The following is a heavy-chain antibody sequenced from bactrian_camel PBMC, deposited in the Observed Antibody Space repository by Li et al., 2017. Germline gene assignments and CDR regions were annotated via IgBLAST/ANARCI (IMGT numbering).Heavy chain of an antibody. CDR3: ARKSGGGGWCAWSSFNF. CDR2: IDANGRT. J-gene: IGHJ4*01. D-gene: IGHD6*01. Sequence: HVQLVESGGGSVQAGGSLTLSCVASGDSADKTLFMLWFRQAAGKRREGLAGIDANGRTSALDRLEGRFTVSKDNAKNTLYLQMDRLEPEDTAMYYCARKSGGGGWCAWSSFNFWGQGTQVTVS. V-gene: IGHV3S26*01. CDR1: GDSADKTLF.